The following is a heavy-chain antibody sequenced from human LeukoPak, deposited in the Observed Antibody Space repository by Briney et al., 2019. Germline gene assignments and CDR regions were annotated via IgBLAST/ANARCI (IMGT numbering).Heavy chain of an antibody. CDR1: GGSISSGGYY. D-gene: IGHD3-22*01. CDR2: IYYSGST. J-gene: IGHJ3*02. CDR3: ARSYDSSGYYYLVPAFDI. V-gene: IGHV4-31*03. Sequence: SETLSLTCTVSGGSISSGGYYWSWIRQHPGKGLEWIGCIYYSGSTYYNPSLKSRVTISVDTSKNQFSLKLSSVTAADTAVYYCARSYDSSGYYYLVPAFDIWGQGTMVTASS.